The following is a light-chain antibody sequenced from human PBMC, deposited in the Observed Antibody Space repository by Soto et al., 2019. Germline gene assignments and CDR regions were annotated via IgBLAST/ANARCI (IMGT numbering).Light chain of an antibody. CDR1: QSVLYSSNNKNY. V-gene: IGKV4-1*01. CDR2: WAS. CDR3: QQYYSTPRT. J-gene: IGKJ1*01. Sequence: DIVMTQSPDSLAVSLGERATINCKSSQSVLYSSNNKNYLAWYQQKPGQPPKLLIYWASTRESGVPDRFSGSGSGTDFTLTIRRLQAEDVAVYYCQQYYSTPRTFGQGNKVDIK.